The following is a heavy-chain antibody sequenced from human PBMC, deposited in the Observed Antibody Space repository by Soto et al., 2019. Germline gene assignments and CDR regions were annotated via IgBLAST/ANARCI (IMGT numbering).Heavy chain of an antibody. V-gene: IGHV4-39*01. CDR2: IYYSGST. CDR1: GGSISSSSYY. J-gene: IGHJ6*02. CDR3: ARARGGSGYYYYGMDV. D-gene: IGHD3-3*01. Sequence: SQTLSLTCTVSGGSISSSSYYCGWIRQAPGKGLEWIGSIYYSGSTYYNPSLKSRVTISVDTSKNQFSMKLSSVTAADTAVYYCARARGGSGYYYYGMDVSAQWTTVTVSS.